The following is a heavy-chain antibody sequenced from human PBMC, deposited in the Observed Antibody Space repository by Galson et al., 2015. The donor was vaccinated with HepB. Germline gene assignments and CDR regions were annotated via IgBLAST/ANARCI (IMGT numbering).Heavy chain of an antibody. V-gene: IGHV1-8*01. CDR1: GSTFTSYD. J-gene: IGHJ4*02. D-gene: IGHD4-23*01. CDR2: MNPNSGNT. CDR3: ARGPKYGGNTDY. Sequence: SVKVSCKASGSTFTSYDINWVRQATGQGLEWMGWMNPNSGNTGYAQKFQGRVTMTRNTSISTAYMELSSLRSEDTAVYYCARGPKYGGNTDYWGQGTLVTVSS.